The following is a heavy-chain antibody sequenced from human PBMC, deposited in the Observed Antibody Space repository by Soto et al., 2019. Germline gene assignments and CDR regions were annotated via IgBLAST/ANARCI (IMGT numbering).Heavy chain of an antibody. D-gene: IGHD2-15*01. V-gene: IGHV4-34*01. Sequence: PSETLSLTCAVSGESFGGYYWSWIRQPPGKGLEWIGEIDHSGSTDYNPSLKSRVTISVDTSKSQFSLKLTSVTAADTAVYYCASGDHSAHYYYGVDVWGQGTTVTVSS. CDR2: IDHSGST. CDR1: GESFGGYY. CDR3: ASGDHSAHYYYGVDV. J-gene: IGHJ6*02.